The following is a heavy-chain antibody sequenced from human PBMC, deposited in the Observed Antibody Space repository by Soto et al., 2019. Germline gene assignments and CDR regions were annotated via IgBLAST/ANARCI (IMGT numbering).Heavy chain of an antibody. CDR2: IIPIFGTA. CDR1: GGTFSSYS. CDR3: ARDGGRHSGGIDY. D-gene: IGHD1-26*01. V-gene: IGHV1-69*01. J-gene: IGHJ4*02. Sequence: QVQLVQSGAEVKQPGSSVKLSCKASGGTFSSYSINWVRQAPGQGLEWMGEIIPIFGTANYAQKFQGRVTITADESTSTAYMELSSLRSEDTAVYYCARDGGRHSGGIDYWGQGTLVTVSS.